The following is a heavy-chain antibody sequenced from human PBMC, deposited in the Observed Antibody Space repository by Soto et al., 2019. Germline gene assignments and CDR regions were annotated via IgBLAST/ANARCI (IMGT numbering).Heavy chain of an antibody. Sequence: QVQLVQSGTEVTKPGASVKVACKTSGYTFASYGISWVRQAPGQGLDWMGWISGYNGHTSYAQNVHDRATMTTHTSKSTAYMEVRSLRADDTATYFCARDVRSIGEVVAGRLVDFWCQGTVVTVSS. CDR1: GYTFASYG. D-gene: IGHD2-15*01. CDR2: ISGYNGHT. V-gene: IGHV1-18*01. CDR3: ARDVRSIGEVVAGRLVDF. J-gene: IGHJ4*02.